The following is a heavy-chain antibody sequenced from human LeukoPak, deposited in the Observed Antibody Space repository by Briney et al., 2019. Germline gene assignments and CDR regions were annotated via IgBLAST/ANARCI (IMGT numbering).Heavy chain of an antibody. Sequence: GGSLRLSRADSGFTFSSHSMNWVRQAPGKGLEWVSSIRSSSSYIYYADSVKDRFTISRDNAKNSLYLQMNSLRAEDTAVYYCARPGIAVAGEFFDYWGQGTLVTVSS. CDR1: GFTFSSHS. V-gene: IGHV3-21*01. CDR3: ARPGIAVAGEFFDY. CDR2: IRSSSSYI. J-gene: IGHJ4*02. D-gene: IGHD6-19*01.